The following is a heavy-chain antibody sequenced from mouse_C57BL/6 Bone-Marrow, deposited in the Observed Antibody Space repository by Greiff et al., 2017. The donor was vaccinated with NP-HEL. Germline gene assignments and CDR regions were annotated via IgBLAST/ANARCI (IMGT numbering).Heavy chain of an antibody. J-gene: IGHJ2*01. CDR2: IDPSDSYT. V-gene: IGHV1-69*01. Sequence: VQLQQPGAELVMPGASVKLSCKASGYTFTSYWMHWVKQRPGQGLEWIGEIDPSDSYTTYNQKFKGKSTLTVDKSSSTAYLQLSSLTSEDSAVYYCARNGVTTVVAGNYFDYWGQGTTLTVSS. CDR1: GYTFTSYW. CDR3: ARNGVTTVVAGNYFDY. D-gene: IGHD1-1*01.